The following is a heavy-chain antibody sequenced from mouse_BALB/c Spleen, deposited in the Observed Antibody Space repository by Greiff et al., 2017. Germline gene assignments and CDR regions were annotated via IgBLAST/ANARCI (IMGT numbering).Heavy chain of an antibody. J-gene: IGHJ2*01. D-gene: IGHD2-2*01. CDR2: IYPGNSDT. Sequence: VQLQQSGTVLARPGASVKMSCKASGYTFTSYWMHWVKHRPGQGLEWIGAIYPGNSDTSYTQKFKGKAKLTAVTSTSTTYMELSSLTNEYSGVYYCAIYYGYDLDYWGQGTTLTVSS. V-gene: IGHV1-5*01. CDR1: GYTFTSYW. CDR3: AIYYGYDLDY.